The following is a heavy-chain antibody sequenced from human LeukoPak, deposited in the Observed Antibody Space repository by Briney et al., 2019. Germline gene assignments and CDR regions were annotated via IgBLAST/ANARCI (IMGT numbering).Heavy chain of an antibody. Sequence: PSETLSLTCAVYGGSFSGYYWSWIRQPPGKGLEWIGEINHSGSTNYNPSLKSRVTISVDTSKNQFSLKLSSVTAADTAVYYCARERRAYSSGWYFDYWGQGTLVTVSS. CDR3: ARERRAYSSGWYFDY. D-gene: IGHD6-19*01. V-gene: IGHV4-34*01. CDR1: GGSFSGYY. J-gene: IGHJ4*02. CDR2: INHSGST.